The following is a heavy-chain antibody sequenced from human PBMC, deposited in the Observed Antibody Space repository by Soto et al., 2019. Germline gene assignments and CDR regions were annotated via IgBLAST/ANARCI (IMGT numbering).Heavy chain of an antibody. CDR1: GYTFTGYY. CDR2: INPNSGGT. V-gene: IGHV1-2*04. CDR3: ARGGDLYCSGGSCYSWFDP. Sequence: QVQLVQSGAEVKKPGASVKVSCKASGYTFTGYYMHWVRQAPGQGLEWMGWINPNSGGTNYAQKFQGLVTITRDTSISTAYMELSRLRSDDTAVYYCARGGDLYCSGGSCYSWFDPWGQGTLVTVSS. D-gene: IGHD2-15*01. J-gene: IGHJ5*02.